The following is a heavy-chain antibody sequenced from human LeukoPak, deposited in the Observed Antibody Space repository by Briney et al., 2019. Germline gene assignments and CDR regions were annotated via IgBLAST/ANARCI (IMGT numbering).Heavy chain of an antibody. D-gene: IGHD2-15*01. CDR3: ARGDWGHIVLVVAAAPDY. V-gene: IGHV3-48*03. CDR1: GFTFSSYE. J-gene: IGHJ4*02. CDR2: ISSSGSNI. Sequence: RGGSLRLSCAASGFTFSSYEINWLRQAPGKGLEWVSYISSSGSNIYYADSVKGRFTISRDNAKNSLYLQMNSLRAEDTAVYYCARGDWGHIVLVVAAAPDYWGQGTLVTVSS.